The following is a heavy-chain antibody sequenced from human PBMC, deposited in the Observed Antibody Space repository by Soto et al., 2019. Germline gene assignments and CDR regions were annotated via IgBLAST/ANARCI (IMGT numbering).Heavy chain of an antibody. Sequence: SETLSLTCAVSGDSISSITYYWGWIRQSPGKGLDWLGNIDYSGRAYYNPSLKRRVTIFVDTSNSQFSLMISSGTAAATAGYYCASYCYVSGDYRYFDYWGQGTLVTVSS. J-gene: IGHJ4*02. CDR1: GDSISSITYY. V-gene: IGHV4-39*01. D-gene: IGHD3-16*02. CDR2: IDYSGRA. CDR3: ASYCYVSGDYRYFDY.